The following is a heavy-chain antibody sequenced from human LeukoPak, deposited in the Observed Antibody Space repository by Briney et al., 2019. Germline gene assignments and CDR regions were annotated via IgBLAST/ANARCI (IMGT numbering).Heavy chain of an antibody. CDR3: ARDQSYYYMDV. V-gene: IGHV4-38-2*02. CDR2: IYTSGST. Sequence: SETLSLTCTVSGYSISSGYYWGWIRQPPGKGLEWIGRIYTSGSTNYNPSLKSRVTMSVDTSKNQFSLKLSSVTAADTAVYYCARDQSYYYMDVWGKGTTVTISS. CDR1: GYSISSGYY. J-gene: IGHJ6*03.